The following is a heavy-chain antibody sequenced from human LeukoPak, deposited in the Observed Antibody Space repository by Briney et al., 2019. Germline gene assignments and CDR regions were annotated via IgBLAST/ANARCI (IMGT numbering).Heavy chain of an antibody. Sequence: GGSLRLSCAAPGFTVSSHYMSWVRQAPGKGLEWVSVIYSGGKTYYTDSVKGRFTISRDNSENTLYLQMNSLRGEDTAVYYCACSYSSSWPEIDYWGQGTLVTVSS. D-gene: IGHD6-13*01. J-gene: IGHJ4*02. CDR1: GFTVSSHY. CDR3: ACSYSSSWPEIDY. CDR2: IYSGGKT. V-gene: IGHV3-66*01.